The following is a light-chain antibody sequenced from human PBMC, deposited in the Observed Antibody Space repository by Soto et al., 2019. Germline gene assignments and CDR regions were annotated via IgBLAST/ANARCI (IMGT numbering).Light chain of an antibody. CDR1: QSVSSN. CDR2: GAS. CDR3: QQYNNWLT. J-gene: IGKJ4*01. V-gene: IGKV3-15*01. Sequence: EIVMTQSPATLSVSPGERATLSCSASQSVSSNLAWYQQKPGQAPRLLIYGASTRATGIPARFSGSGSGTEFTLTISSLQSEDFAVYYCQQYNNWLTFGGGTKVDIK.